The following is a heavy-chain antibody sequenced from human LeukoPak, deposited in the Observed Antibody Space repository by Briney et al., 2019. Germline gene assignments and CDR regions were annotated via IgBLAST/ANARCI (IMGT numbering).Heavy chain of an antibody. D-gene: IGHD3-22*01. CDR3: AKDRHYYDSSGYHGY. CDR2: IRYDGSNK. Sequence: PGGFLRLSCAASGFTFSSYGMHWVRQAPGKGLEWVAFIRYDGSNKYYADSVKGRFAISRDNSKNTLYLQMNSLRAEDTAVYYCAKDRHYYDSSGYHGYWGQGTLVTVSS. CDR1: GFTFSSYG. J-gene: IGHJ4*02. V-gene: IGHV3-30*02.